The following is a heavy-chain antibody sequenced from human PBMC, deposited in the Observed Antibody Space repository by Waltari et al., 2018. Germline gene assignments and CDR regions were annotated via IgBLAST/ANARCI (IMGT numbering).Heavy chain of an antibody. Sequence: GKGLEWVAFIRYDGSNKYYADSVKGRFTISRDNSKNTLYLQMNSLRAEDTAVYYCAKDTPLGYCSSTSCYENYFDYWGQGTLVTVSS. J-gene: IGHJ4*02. CDR2: IRYDGSNK. D-gene: IGHD2-2*01. V-gene: IGHV3-30*02. CDR3: AKDTPLGYCSSTSCYENYFDY.